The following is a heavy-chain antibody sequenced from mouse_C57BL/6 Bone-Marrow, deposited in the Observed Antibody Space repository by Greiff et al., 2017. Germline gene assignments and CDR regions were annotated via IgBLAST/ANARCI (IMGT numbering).Heavy chain of an antibody. D-gene: IGHD2-4*01. J-gene: IGHJ3*01. Sequence: QVQLQQPGAELVRPGSSVKLSCKASGYTFTSYWMHWVKQRPIQGLEWIGNIDPSDSATHYNQKFKDKATLTVDKSSSTAYMQLSSLTSEDSAVYYCARHYDYGAWFAYWGQGTLVTVSA. V-gene: IGHV1-52*01. CDR3: ARHYDYGAWFAY. CDR1: GYTFTSYW. CDR2: IDPSDSAT.